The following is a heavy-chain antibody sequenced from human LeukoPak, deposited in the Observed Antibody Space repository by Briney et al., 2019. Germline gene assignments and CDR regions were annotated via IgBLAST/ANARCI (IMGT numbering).Heavy chain of an antibody. D-gene: IGHD2-2*01. CDR2: ISGSGGST. J-gene: IGHJ4*02. Sequence: GGSLRLSCAASGFTLSSYAMSWVRQAPGKGLEWVSAISGSGGSTYYADSVKGRFTISRDNSKNTLYLQMNSLRAEDTAVYYCAKERLVVPAAMDFDYWGQGTLVTVSS. CDR1: GFTLSSYA. CDR3: AKERLVVPAAMDFDY. V-gene: IGHV3-23*01.